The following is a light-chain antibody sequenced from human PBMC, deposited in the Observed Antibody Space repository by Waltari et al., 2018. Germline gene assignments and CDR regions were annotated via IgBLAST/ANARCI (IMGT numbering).Light chain of an antibody. Sequence: DIQMTQSPSTLSASVGDRVTITCRARQSISSWLAWYQQKPGKAPKLLIYKESRLESGVPSRFSGSGSGREFTLTLSSLQPDDFATYYCQQYNSYSVTFGQGTRLEIK. CDR3: QQYNSYSVT. CDR2: KES. CDR1: QSISSW. J-gene: IGKJ5*01. V-gene: IGKV1-5*03.